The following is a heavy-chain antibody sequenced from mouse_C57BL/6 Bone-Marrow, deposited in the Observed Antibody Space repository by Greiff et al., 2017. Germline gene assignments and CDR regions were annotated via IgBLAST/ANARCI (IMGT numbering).Heavy chain of an antibody. V-gene: IGHV5-16*01. J-gene: IGHJ2*01. CDR2: INYDGSST. CDR1: GFTFSDYY. CDR3: ARRGGYGRSLDY. D-gene: IGHD1-1*01. Sequence: EVQLVESEGGLVQPGSSMKLSCTASGFTFSDYYMAWVRQVPEKGLEWVANINYDGSSTYYLDSLKSRFIISRDNAKNILYLKMSSLKSEDTATDYCARRGGYGRSLDYWGQGTTLTVSS.